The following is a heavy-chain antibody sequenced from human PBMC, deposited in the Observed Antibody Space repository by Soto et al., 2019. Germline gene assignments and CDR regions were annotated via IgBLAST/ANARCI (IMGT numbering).Heavy chain of an antibody. D-gene: IGHD6-19*01. CDR1: GFMFSAYA. Sequence: LRLSCAASGFMFSAYAMLWVRQAPGKGLEWVAAISYDGTNKYYADSVKGRFTISRDNSKNTLFLQMNSLRAEDTAVYYCARDPSPYTSGWYGVDFWGHGTLVTVSS. CDR2: ISYDGTNK. J-gene: IGHJ4*01. CDR3: ARDPSPYTSGWYGVDF. V-gene: IGHV3-30*04.